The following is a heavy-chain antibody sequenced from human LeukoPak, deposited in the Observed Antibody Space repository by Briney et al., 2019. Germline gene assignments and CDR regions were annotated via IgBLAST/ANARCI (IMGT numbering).Heavy chain of an antibody. Sequence: ASVKVSCKASGYTFTSYDINWVRQAPGQGLEWMGWMNPNSGSTGYAQKFQGRVTITRNTSISTAYMELSSLRSEDTAVYYWARGGYCSGGSCYGYNWSETCGQRTLVTASS. V-gene: IGHV1-8*03. D-gene: IGHD2-15*01. CDR2: MNPNSGST. CDR1: GYTFTSYD. CDR3: ARGGYCSGGSCYGYNWSET. J-gene: IGHJ5*02.